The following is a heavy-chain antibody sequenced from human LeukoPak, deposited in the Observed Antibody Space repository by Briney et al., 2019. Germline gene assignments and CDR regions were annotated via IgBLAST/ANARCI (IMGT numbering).Heavy chain of an antibody. Sequence: PGGSLRLSCAASGFTFSSYSMNWVRQAPGKGLEWVSFISSSSSYIYYADSLKGRFTISRDKAKNSLFLQMNSLRAEDTAVYYCATGGVGATSPLFIDYWGQGTLVTVSS. V-gene: IGHV3-21*01. CDR2: ISSSSSYI. D-gene: IGHD1-26*01. CDR1: GFTFSSYS. CDR3: ATGGVGATSPLFIDY. J-gene: IGHJ4*02.